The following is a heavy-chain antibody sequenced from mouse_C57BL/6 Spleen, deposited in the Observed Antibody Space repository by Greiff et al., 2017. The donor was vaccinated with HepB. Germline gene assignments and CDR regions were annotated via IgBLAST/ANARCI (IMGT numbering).Heavy chain of an antibody. CDR2: ISDGGSYT. V-gene: IGHV5-4*03. CDR3: ARWVLRGNHFDY. D-gene: IGHD2-3*01. Sequence: EVKLMESGGGLVKPGGSLKLSCAAYGFTFSSYAMSWVRQTPEKRLEWVATISDGGSYTYYPDNVKGRFTISRDNAKNNLYLQMSHLKSEDTAMYYCARWVLRGNHFDYWGQGTTLTVSS. J-gene: IGHJ2*01. CDR1: GFTFSSYA.